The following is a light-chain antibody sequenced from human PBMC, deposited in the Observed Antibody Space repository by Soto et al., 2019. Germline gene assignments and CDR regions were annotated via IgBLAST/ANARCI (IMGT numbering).Light chain of an antibody. CDR3: QQYNTWHPKMA. Sequence: VVTQSPATLSVFPGETATISCRASQSVSSDLAWYQQRPGQAPRLLIYGASTRATGIPARFRGSGSGTEFRLTISSLQSEDFATYYCQQYNTWHPKMAFGRGTK. CDR1: QSVSSD. J-gene: IGKJ1*01. CDR2: GAS. V-gene: IGKV3-15*01.